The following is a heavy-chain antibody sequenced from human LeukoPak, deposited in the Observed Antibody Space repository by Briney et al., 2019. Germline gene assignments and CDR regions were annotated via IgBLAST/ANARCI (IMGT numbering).Heavy chain of an antibody. CDR1: GGTFSSYA. V-gene: IGHV1-69*13. D-gene: IGHD3-10*01. J-gene: IGHJ6*03. CDR2: IIPIFGTA. CDR3: ARGGRGRGFGELLYYYYYMDV. Sequence: SVKVSCKASGGTFSSYAISWVRQAPGQGLEWMGGIIPIFGTANYAQKFQGRVTITADESTSTAYMELSSLRSEDTAVYYCARGGRGRGFGELLYYYYYMDVWGKGTTVTVSS.